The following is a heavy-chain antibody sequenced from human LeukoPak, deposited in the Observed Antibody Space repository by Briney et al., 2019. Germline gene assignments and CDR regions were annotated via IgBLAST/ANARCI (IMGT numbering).Heavy chain of an antibody. D-gene: IGHD6-13*01. V-gene: IGHV4-59*08. CDR3: ARHLAAAGDDAFDI. CDR2: IYYSGST. J-gene: IGHJ3*02. CDR1: GGSISSYY. Sequence: SETLSLTCTVSGGSISSYYWSWIRQPPGKGLEWIGYIYYSGSTNYNPSLKSRVTISVDTSKNQFSLKLSSVTAADTAVYHCARHLAAAGDDAFDIWGQGTMVTVSS.